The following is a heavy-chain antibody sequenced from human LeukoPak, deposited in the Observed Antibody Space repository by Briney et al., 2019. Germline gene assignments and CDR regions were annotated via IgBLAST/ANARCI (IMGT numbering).Heavy chain of an antibody. J-gene: IGHJ4*02. CDR3: AASSSSSWHTTLHY. CDR2: INPNSGGT. CDR1: GYALTDLA. V-gene: IGHV1-2*02. Sequence: ASVKVSCKVSGYALTDLAMHGVRQTPGKGLEWMGWINPNSGGTNYAQKFQGRVTMTRDTSISTAYMELSRLRSDDTAVYYCAASSSSSWHTTLHYWGQGTLVTVSS. D-gene: IGHD6-13*01.